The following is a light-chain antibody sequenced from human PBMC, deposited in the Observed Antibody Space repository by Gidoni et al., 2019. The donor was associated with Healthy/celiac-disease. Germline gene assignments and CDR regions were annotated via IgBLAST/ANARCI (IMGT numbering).Light chain of an antibody. CDR2: GES. CDR3: QQYNNWPPT. CDR1: QSVSSN. J-gene: IGKJ2*01. Sequence: EIVMTHSPATLSVSPGERATLSCRASQSVSSNLAWYQQKPGQAPRLLIYGESTRATGIPARFSGSGSGTEFTLTISSLQSEDFAVYYCQQYNNWPPTFGQGTKLEIK. V-gene: IGKV3-15*01.